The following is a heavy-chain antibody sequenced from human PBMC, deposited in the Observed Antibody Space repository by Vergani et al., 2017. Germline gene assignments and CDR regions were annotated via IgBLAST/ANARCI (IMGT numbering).Heavy chain of an antibody. D-gene: IGHD3-10*01. V-gene: IGHV4-61*01. Sequence: QVQLQESGPGLVKPSETLSLTCAVSGYSISSGYYWGWIRQPPGKGLEWIGYIYYSGSTNYNPSLKSRVTISVDTSKNQFSLKLSSVTAADTAVYYCARGNVWFGELSLRDYYYYMDVWGKGTTVTVSS. CDR1: GYSISSGYY. CDR3: ARGNVWFGELSLRDYYYYMDV. J-gene: IGHJ6*03. CDR2: IYYSGST.